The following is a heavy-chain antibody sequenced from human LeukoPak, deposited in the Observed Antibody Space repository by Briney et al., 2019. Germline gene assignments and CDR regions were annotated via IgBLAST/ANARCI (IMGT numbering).Heavy chain of an antibody. Sequence: PGGSLRLSCTTSGFAFDDHGMSWVRQVPGKGLEWVSGINWNGGSTGYADPLRGRFTISRDNAKNSLCLQMDSLRAEDTALYYCARAPITSPFYFDYWGQGTLVTVSS. CDR1: GFAFDDHG. J-gene: IGHJ4*02. V-gene: IGHV3-20*04. D-gene: IGHD2-2*01. CDR3: ARAPITSPFYFDY. CDR2: INWNGGST.